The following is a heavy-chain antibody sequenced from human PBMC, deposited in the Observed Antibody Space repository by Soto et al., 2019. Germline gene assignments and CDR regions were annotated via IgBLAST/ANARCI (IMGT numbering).Heavy chain of an antibody. CDR2: INPSGGST. CDR1: GYTFTSYY. V-gene: IGHV1-46*01. Sequence: ASLKVSCRASGYTFTSYYMHWVLQAPGQGLEWMGIINPSGGSTSYAQKFQGRVTMTRDTSTSTVYMELSSLRSEDTAVYYCARDQAIFGVVITDPRFDYWGQGTLVTVSS. J-gene: IGHJ4*02. D-gene: IGHD3-3*01. CDR3: ARDQAIFGVVITDPRFDY.